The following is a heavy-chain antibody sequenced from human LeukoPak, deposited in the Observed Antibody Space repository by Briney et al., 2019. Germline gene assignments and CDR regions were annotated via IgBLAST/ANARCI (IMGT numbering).Heavy chain of an antibody. CDR3: AREPSLYGSGYYYYYMDV. CDR1: GYTFTGYF. Sequence: EASVKVSCKTSGYTFTGYFIHWVRQAPGQGLEWMGWINPNSGGTNYAQKFQGRVTMTRDTSISTAYMELSRLRSDDTAVYYCAREPSLYGSGYYYYYMDVWGKGTTVTVSS. V-gene: IGHV1-2*02. D-gene: IGHD3-10*01. J-gene: IGHJ6*03. CDR2: INPNSGGT.